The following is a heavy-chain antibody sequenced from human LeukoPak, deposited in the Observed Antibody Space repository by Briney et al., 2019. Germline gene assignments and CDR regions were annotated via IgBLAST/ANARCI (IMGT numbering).Heavy chain of an antibody. V-gene: IGHV1-18*01. Sequence: ASVKVSCKASGYTFTNYDISWVRQAPGQGLEWMGWISTYNGNSNYAQKLQDRVTMTTDTPTTTAYMDLRSLRSDDTAVYYCARAGGWAREDYKGDAFDIWGQGTMVTVSS. CDR1: GYTFTNYD. J-gene: IGHJ3*02. D-gene: IGHD6-19*01. CDR2: ISTYNGNS. CDR3: ARAGGWAREDYKGDAFDI.